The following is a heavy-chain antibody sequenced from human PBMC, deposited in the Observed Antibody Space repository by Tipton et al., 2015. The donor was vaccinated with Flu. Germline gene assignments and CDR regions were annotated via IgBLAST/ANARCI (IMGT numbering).Heavy chain of an antibody. D-gene: IGHD6-13*01. Sequence: LRLSCTVSGGSISSGSYYWSWIRQPAGKGLEWIGRIYTSGSTNYNPSLKSRVTISVDTSKNQFSLKLSSVTAADTAVYYCARLSSNWYHQLDNWGQGTLVTVSS. J-gene: IGHJ4*02. V-gene: IGHV4-61*02. CDR3: ARLSSNWYHQLDN. CDR2: IYTSGST. CDR1: GGSISSGSYY.